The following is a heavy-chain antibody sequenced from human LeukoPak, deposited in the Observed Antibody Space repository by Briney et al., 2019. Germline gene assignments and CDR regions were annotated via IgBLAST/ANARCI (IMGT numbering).Heavy chain of an antibody. Sequence: ASVTVSCKASGYTFTSYGISWVRQAPGQGLEWMGWISAYNGNTNYAQKLQGRVTMTTDTSTSTAYMELRSLRSDDTAVFYCARGQARNDAFDIWGQGTMVTVSS. J-gene: IGHJ3*02. V-gene: IGHV1-18*01. CDR2: ISAYNGNT. CDR1: GYTFTSYG. CDR3: ARGQARNDAFDI.